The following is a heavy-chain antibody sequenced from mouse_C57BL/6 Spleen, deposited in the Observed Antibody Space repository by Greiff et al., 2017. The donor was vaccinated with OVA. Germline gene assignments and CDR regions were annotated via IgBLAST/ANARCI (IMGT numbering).Heavy chain of an antibody. CDR2: IDPETGGT. CDR3: TSNGFAY. V-gene: IGHV1-15*01. J-gene: IGHJ3*01. Sequence: QVQLKQSGAELVRPGASVTLSCKASGYTFTDYEMHWVKQTPVHGLEWIGAIDPETGGTAYNQKFKGKAILTADKSSSTAYMELRSLTSEDSAVYYCTSNGFAYWGQGTLVTVSA. CDR1: GYTFTDYE.